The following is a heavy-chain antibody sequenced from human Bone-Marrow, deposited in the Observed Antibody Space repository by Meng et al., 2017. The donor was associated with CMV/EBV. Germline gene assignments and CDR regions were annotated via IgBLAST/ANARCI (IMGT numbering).Heavy chain of an antibody. Sequence: SVKVSCKASGGTFSSYAISWVRQAPGQGLEWMGGIIPIFGTANYAQKFQGRVTITTDESTSTAYMELSSLRSEDTAVYYCARGQQKRDILTGPCDYWGQGSLVTASS. CDR2: IIPIFGTA. CDR1: GGTFSSYA. D-gene: IGHD3-9*01. CDR3: ARGQQKRDILTGPCDY. J-gene: IGHJ4*02. V-gene: IGHV1-69*05.